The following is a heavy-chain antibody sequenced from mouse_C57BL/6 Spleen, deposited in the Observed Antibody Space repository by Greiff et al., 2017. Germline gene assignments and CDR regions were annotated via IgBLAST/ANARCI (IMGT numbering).Heavy chain of an antibody. CDR1: GFTFSDYG. J-gene: IGHJ4*01. CDR3: ARGLLRLYYYAMDY. D-gene: IGHD1-2*01. V-gene: IGHV5-17*01. Sequence: EVKVVESGGGLVKPGGSLKLSCAASGFTFSDYGMHWVRQAPEKGLEWVAYISSGSSTIYYADTVKGRFTISRDNAKNTLFLQMTSLRSEDTAMYYCARGLLRLYYYAMDYWGQGTSVTVSS. CDR2: ISSGSSTI.